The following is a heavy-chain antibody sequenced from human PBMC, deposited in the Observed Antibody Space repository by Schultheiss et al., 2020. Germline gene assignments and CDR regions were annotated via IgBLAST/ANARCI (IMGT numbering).Heavy chain of an antibody. CDR2: IWYDGSNK. CDR3: ARVGLRWSTPFDY. D-gene: IGHD4-23*01. J-gene: IGHJ4*02. V-gene: IGHV3-33*08. Sequence: GGSLRLSCAASGFTFSGYTMNWVRQAPGKGLEWVAVIWYDGSNKYYADSVKGRFTISRDNSKNTLYLQMNSLRAEDTAVYYCARVGLRWSTPFDYWGQGTLVTVSS. CDR1: GFTFSGYT.